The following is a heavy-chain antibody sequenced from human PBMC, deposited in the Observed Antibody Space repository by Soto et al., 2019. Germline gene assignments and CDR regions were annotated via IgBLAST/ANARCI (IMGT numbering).Heavy chain of an antibody. V-gene: IGHV1-69*01. Sequence: QVQLVQSGAEVKKPGSSVKVSCKASGGTFSSYAIIWVRQAPGQGLEWMGGIIPVFGTANYAQKFQGRVTITADESPFTAYLELSSLTSEDTAVYYCARDRDYGDYVFDYWGQGTLVTVSS. CDR1: GGTFSSYA. CDR3: ARDRDYGDYVFDY. J-gene: IGHJ4*02. CDR2: IIPVFGTA. D-gene: IGHD4-17*01.